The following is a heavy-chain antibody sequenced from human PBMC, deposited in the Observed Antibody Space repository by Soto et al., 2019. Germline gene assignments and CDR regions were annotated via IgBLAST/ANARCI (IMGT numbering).Heavy chain of an antibody. CDR2: IIPIFGTA. V-gene: IGHV1-69*13. J-gene: IGHJ6*02. CDR3: ARGTPSSSDGMDV. CDR1: GGTFSSYA. Sequence: SVKVSCKASGGTFSSYAISWVRQAPGQGLEWMGGIIPIFGTADYAQKFQGRVTITADESTSTAYMDLSSLRSEDTAVYYCARGTPSSSDGMDVWGQGTTVTVSS.